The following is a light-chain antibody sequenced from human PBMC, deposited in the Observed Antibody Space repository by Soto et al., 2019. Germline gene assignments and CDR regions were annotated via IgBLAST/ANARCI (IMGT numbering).Light chain of an antibody. J-gene: IGKJ1*01. CDR1: QGISNY. Sequence: DIPMTQSPSSLSASVGDRVTITCRASQGISNYLAWYQQKPGKVPKLLIYAASTLQSGVQSRFSGSGSGTDFTLTISSLQPEDVATYYCQKYNSALTWTFGQGTKVEIK. CDR3: QKYNSALTWT. V-gene: IGKV1-27*01. CDR2: AAS.